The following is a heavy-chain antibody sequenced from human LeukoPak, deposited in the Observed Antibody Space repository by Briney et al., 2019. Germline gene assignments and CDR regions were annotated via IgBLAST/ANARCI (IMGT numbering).Heavy chain of an antibody. CDR3: ARILIAAAGTIPLDY. V-gene: IGHV2-70*11. CDR1: GFSLSTSGMC. D-gene: IGHD6-13*01. CDR2: IDWDDDK. Sequence: ESGPTLVNPTQTLTLTCTFSGFSLSTSGMCVSWIRQPPGKALEWLARIDWDDDKYYSTSLKTRLTISKDTSKSQVVLTMTNMDPVDTATYYCARILIAAAGTIPLDYWGQGTLVTVSS. J-gene: IGHJ4*02.